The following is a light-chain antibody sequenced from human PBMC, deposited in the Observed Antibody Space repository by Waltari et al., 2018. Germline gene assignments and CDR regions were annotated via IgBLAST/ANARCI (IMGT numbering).Light chain of an antibody. Sequence: QSALTQPRSVSGSPGQSVTISCTGTSSDVGGYTYVSWYQQHPGKAPKLMIYDVSKRPSGVPDRFSGSKSGNTASLTISGLQAEDEADYYCCSYAGSYTPHVVFGGGTKLTVL. J-gene: IGLJ2*01. CDR1: SSDVGGYTY. CDR2: DVS. V-gene: IGLV2-11*01. CDR3: CSYAGSYTPHVV.